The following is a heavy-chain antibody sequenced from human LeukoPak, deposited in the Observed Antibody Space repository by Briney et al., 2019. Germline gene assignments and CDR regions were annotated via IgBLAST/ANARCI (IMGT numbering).Heavy chain of an antibody. D-gene: IGHD3-16*02. J-gene: IGHJ4*02. CDR1: GGTFSSYA. V-gene: IGHV1-69*13. CDR2: IIPIFGTA. Sequence: ASVNVSCKASGGTFSSYAISWVRQAPGQGLEWMGGIIPIFGTANYAQKFQGRVTITADESTSTAYMELSSLRSEDTAVYYCARGDYVWGSYRPSYFDYWGQGTLVTVSS. CDR3: ARGDYVWGSYRPSYFDY.